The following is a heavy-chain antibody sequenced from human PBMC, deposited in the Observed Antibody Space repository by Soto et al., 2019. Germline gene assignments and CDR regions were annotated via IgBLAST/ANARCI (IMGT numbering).Heavy chain of an antibody. D-gene: IGHD4-4*01. CDR1: GFSFRKYA. CDR2: ISGSGGSGRG. J-gene: IGHJ4*02. CDR3: AKDLDDYSSAIDF. V-gene: IGHV3-23*01. Sequence: EVQLLESGGGLVQPGGSLRLSCVGSGFSFRKYAMNWVRQAPGKGLEWVPGISGSGGSGRGFYADPVKGRFTISRDNSKNTLYLEMNSLRAEDTAVYYCAKDLDDYSSAIDFWGQGTLVTVSS.